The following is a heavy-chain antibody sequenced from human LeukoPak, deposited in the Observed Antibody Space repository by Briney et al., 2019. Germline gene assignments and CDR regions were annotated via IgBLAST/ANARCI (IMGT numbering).Heavy chain of an antibody. CDR2: ISAYNGNT. V-gene: IGHV1-18*01. J-gene: IGHJ6*03. CDR1: GYTFTSYG. D-gene: IGHD2-2*01. CDR3: ARDLGPYCSSTSCRYHYYYMDV. Sequence: ASVKVSCKASGYTFTSYGISWVRQAPGQGLEWMGWISAYNGNTNYAQKLQGRVTMTTDTSTSTAYMELSSLRSEDTAVYYCARDLGPYCSSTSCRYHYYYMDVWGKGTTVTVSS.